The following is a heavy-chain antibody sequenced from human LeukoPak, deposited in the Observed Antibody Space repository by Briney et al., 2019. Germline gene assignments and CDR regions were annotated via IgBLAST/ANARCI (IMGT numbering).Heavy chain of an antibody. J-gene: IGHJ4*02. CDR1: GYSISSNHW. Sequence: SETLSLTCAVSGYSISSNHWWGWIRQPPGKGLELIGYIFYAGSTYYNPSLKSRVTMSVDTSKNQFSLRLSSVTAVDTAVYYCARIGPILGAAWVDYWGQGTLVSVSS. V-gene: IGHV4-28*01. D-gene: IGHD3-3*02. CDR2: IFYAGST. CDR3: ARIGPILGAAWVDY.